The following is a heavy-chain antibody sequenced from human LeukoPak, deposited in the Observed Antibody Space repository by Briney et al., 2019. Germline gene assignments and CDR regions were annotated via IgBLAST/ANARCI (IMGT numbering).Heavy chain of an antibody. CDR1: GFTFSSYA. Sequence: GGSLRLSCAASGFTFSSYAMSWVRQAPGKGLEWVSAISGSGGSTYYADSVKGRFTISRDNSKNTLYLQMNNLRAEDTAVYYCAKDLGFLEWLPLDYWGQGTLVTVSS. J-gene: IGHJ4*02. CDR2: ISGSGGST. V-gene: IGHV3-23*01. CDR3: AKDLGFLEWLPLDY. D-gene: IGHD3-3*02.